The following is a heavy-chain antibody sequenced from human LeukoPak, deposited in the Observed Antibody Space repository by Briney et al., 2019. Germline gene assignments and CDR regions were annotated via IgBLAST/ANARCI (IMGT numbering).Heavy chain of an antibody. Sequence: SETLSLTCTVSGGSISSGSYYWSWIRQPAGKGLEWIGRIYTSGSTNYNPSLKSRVTISVDTSKNQFSLKLSSVTAADTAVYYCARGSSRYSYGLDWGQGPLVTVSS. CDR3: ARGSSRYSYGLD. J-gene: IGHJ4*02. CDR1: GGSISSGSYY. D-gene: IGHD5-18*01. CDR2: IYTSGST. V-gene: IGHV4-61*02.